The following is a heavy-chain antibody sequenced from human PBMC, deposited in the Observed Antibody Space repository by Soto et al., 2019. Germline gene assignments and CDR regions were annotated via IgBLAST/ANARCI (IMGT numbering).Heavy chain of an antibody. V-gene: IGHV1-18*01. J-gene: IGHJ6*03. CDR3: ARDRGVAPPVAGNTHYYYYMDV. Sequence: QDQLVQSGAEVKKPGASVTVSCKASGYSFTNYGITWVRQAPGQGLEWMGWISGFNGNTHYAQKLQGRVTMTTDAATSTAYMMLRSLRSDDTAVYYCARDRGVAPPVAGNTHYYYYMDVWGKGTTVTVSS. CDR1: GYSFTNYG. CDR2: ISGFNGNT. D-gene: IGHD6-19*01.